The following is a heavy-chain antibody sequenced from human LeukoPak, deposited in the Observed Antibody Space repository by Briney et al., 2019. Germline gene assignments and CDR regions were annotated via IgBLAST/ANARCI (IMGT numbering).Heavy chain of an antibody. D-gene: IGHD4-23*01. CDR1: GYTFTGYY. Sequence: ASVKVSCKASGYTFTGYYMHWVRQAPGQGLEWMGWINPNSGGTNYAQKFQGRVTMTRDTSISTAYMELSRLRSDDTAVYYCARAMVTPFSNYNFDYWGQGTLVTVSS. CDR2: INPNSGGT. CDR3: ARAMVTPFSNYNFDY. J-gene: IGHJ4*02. V-gene: IGHV1-2*02.